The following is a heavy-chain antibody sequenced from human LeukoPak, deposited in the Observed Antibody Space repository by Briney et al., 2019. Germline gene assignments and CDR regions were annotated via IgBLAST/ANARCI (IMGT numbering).Heavy chain of an antibody. D-gene: IGHD6-19*01. Sequence: SGGSLRLSCAASGFTFDDYGMNWVRQAPGKGLEWVSGINWNGGSTGYADSVKGRFTISRDNAKNSLYLQMNSLRAEDTALYYCARDGGYSSGWPLDYWGQGTLVTVSS. J-gene: IGHJ4*02. CDR1: GFTFDDYG. V-gene: IGHV3-20*04. CDR3: ARDGGYSSGWPLDY. CDR2: INWNGGST.